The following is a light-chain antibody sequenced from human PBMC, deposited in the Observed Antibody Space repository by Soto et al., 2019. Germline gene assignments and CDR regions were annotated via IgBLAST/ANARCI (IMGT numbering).Light chain of an antibody. J-gene: IGLJ7*01. CDR2: SNN. CDR3: ASWDDSLNGAV. Sequence: QSVLTQPPSASGTPGQRVIISCSGSSSNIGSSSVNWYQQLPGTAPKLLIYSNNQRPSGVPDRFSGSKSGTSASLAISGLQSDDEADYYCASWDDSLNGAVFGGGTQLTVL. V-gene: IGLV1-44*01. CDR1: SSNIGSSS.